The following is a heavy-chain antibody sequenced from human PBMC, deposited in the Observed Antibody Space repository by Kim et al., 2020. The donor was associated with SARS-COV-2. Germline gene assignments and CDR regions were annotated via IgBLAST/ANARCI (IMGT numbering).Heavy chain of an antibody. V-gene: IGHV3-11*03. Sequence: GGSLRLSCIASGFTFSDYYMTWIRQAPGKGLEWISYVNGSGAHTNYAYAVKGRFTISRDNANNSLYLQMNILTAEDTALYYCARPGTTYCCKSGACPPNWFDSWGQGALVTVSS. J-gene: IGHJ5*01. D-gene: IGHD2-21*02. CDR1: GFTFSDYY. CDR2: VNGSGAHT. CDR3: ARPGTTYCCKSGACPPNWFDS.